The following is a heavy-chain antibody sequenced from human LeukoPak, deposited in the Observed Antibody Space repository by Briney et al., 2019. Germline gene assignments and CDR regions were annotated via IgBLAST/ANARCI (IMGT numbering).Heavy chain of an antibody. CDR2: IYYSGST. V-gene: IGHV4-59*12. CDR1: GGSISSYY. J-gene: IGHJ3*02. D-gene: IGHD2-2*01. CDR3: ARGFSCSSTSCQRDDAFDI. Sequence: SETLSLTCTVSGGSISSYYWSWIRQPPGKGLEWIGYIYYSGSTNYNPSLKSRVTISVDTSKNQFSLKLSSVTAADTAVYYCARGFSCSSTSCQRDDAFDIWGQGTMVTVSS.